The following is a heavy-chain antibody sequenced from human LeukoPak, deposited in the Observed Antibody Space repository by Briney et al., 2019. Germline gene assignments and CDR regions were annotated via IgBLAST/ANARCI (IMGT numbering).Heavy chain of an antibody. D-gene: IGHD1-26*01. V-gene: IGHV3-30*18. Sequence: QPGGSLRLSCAASGFTFSSYAMHWVRQAPGKGLEWVAVISYDGSNKYYADSVKGRFTISRDNSKNTLYLQMNSLRAEDTAVYYCAKPSDKWELLPPWVFMVDYWGQGTLVTVSS. J-gene: IGHJ4*02. CDR1: GFTFSSYA. CDR2: ISYDGSNK. CDR3: AKPSDKWELLPPWVFMVDY.